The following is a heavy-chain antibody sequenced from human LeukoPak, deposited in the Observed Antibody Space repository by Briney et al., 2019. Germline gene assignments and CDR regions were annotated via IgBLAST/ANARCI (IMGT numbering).Heavy chain of an antibody. D-gene: IGHD3-10*02. CDR1: GFTFSSYG. Sequence: GGSLRLSCAVSGFTFSSYGMSWVRQAPGKGLEWVSAISGSGGSTYYADSVKGRFTISRDNAKNSLYLQMNSLRAEDTAVYYCAELGITMIGGVWGKGTTVTISS. CDR2: ISGSGGST. V-gene: IGHV3-23*01. CDR3: AELGITMIGGV. J-gene: IGHJ6*04.